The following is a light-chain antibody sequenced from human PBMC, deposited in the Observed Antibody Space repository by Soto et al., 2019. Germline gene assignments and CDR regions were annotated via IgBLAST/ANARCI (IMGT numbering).Light chain of an antibody. V-gene: IGLV1-40*01. CDR2: VNT. CDR1: SSNIGAGYD. J-gene: IGLJ3*02. CDR3: HSYDSSLNGWV. Sequence: QPVLTQPPSVSGAPGQRITISCTGSSSNIGAGYDVHWYQQLPGTAPKLLIYVNTNRPSGVPDRFSGSKSGTSASLAITGLQAEDEADYYCHSYDSSLNGWVFGGGTKLTVL.